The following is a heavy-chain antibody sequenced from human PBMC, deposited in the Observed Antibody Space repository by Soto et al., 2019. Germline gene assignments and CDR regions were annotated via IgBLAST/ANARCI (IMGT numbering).Heavy chain of an antibody. CDR2: IIPIFGTA. D-gene: IGHD3-3*01. J-gene: IGHJ6*02. CDR1: GGTFSSYA. Sequence: SVKVSCKASGGTFSSYAISWVRHAPGQGLEWMGGIIPIFGTANYAQKFQGRVTITADESTSTAYMELSSLRSEDTAVYYCARGGRPKDFWSGYSPDDYYYGMDVWGQGITVTVSS. CDR3: ARGGRPKDFWSGYSPDDYYYGMDV. V-gene: IGHV1-69*13.